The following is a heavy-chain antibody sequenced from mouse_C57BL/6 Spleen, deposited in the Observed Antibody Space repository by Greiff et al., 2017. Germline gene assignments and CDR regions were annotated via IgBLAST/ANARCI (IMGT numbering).Heavy chain of an antibody. V-gene: IGHV1-61*01. Sequence: QVQLQQPGAELVRPGSSVKLSCKASGYTFTSYWMDWVKQRPGQGLEWIGNIYPSDSETHYNQKFKDKATLTVDKSSSTAYMQLSSLTSEDSAVYYGARSDYSNTPSDDWGQGTTLTVAS. J-gene: IGHJ2*01. D-gene: IGHD2-5*01. CDR2: IYPSDSET. CDR3: ARSDYSNTPSDD. CDR1: GYTFTSYW.